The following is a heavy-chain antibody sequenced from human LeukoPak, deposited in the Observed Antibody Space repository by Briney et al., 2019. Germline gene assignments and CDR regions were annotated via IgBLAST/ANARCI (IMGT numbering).Heavy chain of an antibody. V-gene: IGHV3-23*01. Sequence: GRSLRLSCAASGFTFSSYAMSWVRQAPGKGLEWVSVMSGSGNSTFYADSVKARFTISRDNSKNTLYLQMNSLRVEDTGIYYCAKDQEYTYNAARGFFDYWGQGTLVTVSS. D-gene: IGHD3-10*01. CDR1: GFTFSSYA. CDR3: AKDQEYTYNAARGFFDY. J-gene: IGHJ4*02. CDR2: MSGSGNST.